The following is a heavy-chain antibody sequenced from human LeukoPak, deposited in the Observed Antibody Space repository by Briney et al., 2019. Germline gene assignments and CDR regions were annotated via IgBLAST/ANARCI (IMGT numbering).Heavy chain of an antibody. CDR2: ISGSGGST. CDR3: AIEPGVGSSGYPPGAFDI. J-gene: IGHJ3*02. Sequence: GGSLRLSCAASGFIFSNYAMSWVRQAPGKGLEWVSAISGSGGSTYYADSVKGRFTISRDNSKNTLYLQMNSLRAEDTAVYYCAIEPGVGSSGYPPGAFDIWGQGTMVTVSS. D-gene: IGHD3-22*01. CDR1: GFIFSNYA. V-gene: IGHV3-23*01.